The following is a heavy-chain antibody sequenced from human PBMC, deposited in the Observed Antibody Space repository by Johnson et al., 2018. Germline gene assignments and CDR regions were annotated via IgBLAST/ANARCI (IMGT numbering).Heavy chain of an antibody. V-gene: IGHV3-74*01. CDR2: TISDGSST. Sequence: VQLQESGGGLVQPGGSLRLSCAASGFTFSSYWMHWVRQAPGKGLVWVSRTISDGSSTSYADSVKGRFTISRGNAKNTLYLQMNSLRAEDTAVYYWATANSHAFDMWGQGTRVTVSS. CDR1: GFTFSSYW. D-gene: IGHD4-23*01. CDR3: ATANSHAFDM. J-gene: IGHJ3*02.